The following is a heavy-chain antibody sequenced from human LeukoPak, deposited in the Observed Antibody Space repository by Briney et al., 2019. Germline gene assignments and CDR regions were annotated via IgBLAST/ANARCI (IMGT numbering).Heavy chain of an antibody. CDR3: ARDPALWAPYSSSSTNYYYYYYMDV. CDR2: INPSGGST. CDR1: GYTFTSYY. V-gene: IGHV1-46*01. D-gene: IGHD6-13*01. Sequence: ASVKVSFKASGYTFTSYYMHWVRQAPGQGLEWMGIINPSGGSTSYAQKFQGRVTMTRDMSTSTVYMELSSLRSEDTAVYYCARDPALWAPYSSSSTNYYYYYYMDVWGKGTTVTVSS. J-gene: IGHJ6*03.